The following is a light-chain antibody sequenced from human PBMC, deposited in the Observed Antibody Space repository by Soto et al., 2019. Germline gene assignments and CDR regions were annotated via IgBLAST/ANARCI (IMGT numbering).Light chain of an antibody. CDR2: AAS. CDR3: QSYNYAST. CDR1: QGISHF. J-gene: IGKJ1*01. Sequence: DIQMTQSPSSLSASVGDRVTITCRASQGISHFLAWYQQKPGQVPKLLIYAASTLLPGVPSRFSGSGSGTDFTLTISSLQPEDVATYYCQSYNYASTFGQGTKVEI. V-gene: IGKV1-27*01.